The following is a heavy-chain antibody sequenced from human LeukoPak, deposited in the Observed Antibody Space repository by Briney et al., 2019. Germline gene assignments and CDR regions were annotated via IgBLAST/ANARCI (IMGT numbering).Heavy chain of an antibody. CDR2: INPSGGST. CDR1: GYTFTSYY. J-gene: IGHJ3*02. CDR3: ARDRTIVVVPAATHDAFDI. D-gene: IGHD2-2*01. Sequence: ASVKVSCKASGYTFTSYYMHWVRQAPGQGLEWMGIINPSGGSTSYAQKFNGRVTMSRDTSTSTVSMELSSLRSEDTAVYYCARDRTIVVVPAATHDAFDIWGQGTMVTVSS. V-gene: IGHV1-46*01.